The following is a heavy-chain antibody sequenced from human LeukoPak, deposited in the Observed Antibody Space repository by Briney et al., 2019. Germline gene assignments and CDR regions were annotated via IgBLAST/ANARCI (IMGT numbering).Heavy chain of an antibody. CDR2: INHSGST. D-gene: IGHD3-10*01. V-gene: IGHV4-34*01. Sequence: SETLSLTCAVYGGSFSGYYWSWLRQPPGKGLEWIGEINHSGSTNYNPSLKSRVTISVDTSKNQFSLKLSSVTAADTAVYYCARGPSTRPYITMVRGVITFDYWGQGTLVTVSS. J-gene: IGHJ4*02. CDR1: GGSFSGYY. CDR3: ARGPSTRPYITMVRGVITFDY.